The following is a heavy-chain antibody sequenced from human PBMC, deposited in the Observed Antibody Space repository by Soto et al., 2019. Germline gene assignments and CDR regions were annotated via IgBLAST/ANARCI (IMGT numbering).Heavy chain of an antibody. CDR2: IKSKTDGGTT. CDR3: TPDSCSTMTVVQFEY. D-gene: IGHD3-22*01. CDR1: GFTFSNAW. V-gene: IGHV3-15*07. J-gene: IGHJ4*01. Sequence: GGSLRLSCAASGFTFSNAWINWVRQAPGKGLEWVGRIKSKTDGGTTDFAAPVKGRVAISRDDSKNILYLQMNSLKIEDTAVYYCTPDSCSTMTVVQFEYWRQGALDTVSS.